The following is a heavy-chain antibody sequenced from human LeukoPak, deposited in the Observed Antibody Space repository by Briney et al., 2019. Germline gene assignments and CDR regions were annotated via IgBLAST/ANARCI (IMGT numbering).Heavy chain of an antibody. Sequence: PSETLSLTCAVYGGSFSGYYWSWLRQPPGKGLEWIGEISHSGSTNYNPSLTSRVTISVDTSKNQFSLKLSSVTAADTAVYYCARASRITMIVVVITRDYYYYMDVWGKGTTVTVSS. CDR1: GGSFSGYY. J-gene: IGHJ6*03. CDR3: ARASRITMIVVVITRDYYYYMDV. CDR2: ISHSGST. V-gene: IGHV4-34*01. D-gene: IGHD3-22*01.